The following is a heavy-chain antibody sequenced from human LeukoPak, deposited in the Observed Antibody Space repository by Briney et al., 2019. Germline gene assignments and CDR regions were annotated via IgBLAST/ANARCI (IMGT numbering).Heavy chain of an antibody. D-gene: IGHD6-13*01. CDR1: GHTLTELS. V-gene: IGHV1-24*01. J-gene: IGHJ6*04. CDR2: FDPEDGET. CDR3: TTVNRRGSSSWYGGMDV. Sequence: ASVKVSCKVSGHTLTELSMHWVRQAPGKGLEWMGGFDPEDGETIYAQKFQGRVTMTEDTSTDTAYMELCSLRSEDTAVYYCTTVNRRGSSSWYGGMDVWGKGTTVTVSS.